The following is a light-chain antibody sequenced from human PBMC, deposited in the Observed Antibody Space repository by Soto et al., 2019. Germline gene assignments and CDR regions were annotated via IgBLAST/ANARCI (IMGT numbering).Light chain of an antibody. Sequence: QPVLTQPPSVSGAPGEGVTICCTGSSSNIGAGYDVHWYQQLPGTAPKLLIYGNSNRPSGVPDRFSGSKSGTSASLAITGLQAEDEADYYCQSYDSSLSGYVFGTGTKVTVL. CDR3: QSYDSSLSGYV. CDR2: GNS. CDR1: SSNIGAGYD. V-gene: IGLV1-40*01. J-gene: IGLJ1*01.